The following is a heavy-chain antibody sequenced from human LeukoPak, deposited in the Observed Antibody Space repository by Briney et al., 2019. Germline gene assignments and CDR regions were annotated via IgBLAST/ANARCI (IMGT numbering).Heavy chain of an antibody. Sequence: PGGSLRLSCVASGFTFGSYEVSWVRQAPGKGLEWLSYISSSGSTIYYADFVKGRFTISRDNAKNSVYLQMNSLRAEDTAVYYCARETDFDYWGQGTLLTVSS. CDR2: ISSSGSTI. CDR3: ARETDFDY. V-gene: IGHV3-48*03. J-gene: IGHJ4*02. CDR1: GFTFGSYE.